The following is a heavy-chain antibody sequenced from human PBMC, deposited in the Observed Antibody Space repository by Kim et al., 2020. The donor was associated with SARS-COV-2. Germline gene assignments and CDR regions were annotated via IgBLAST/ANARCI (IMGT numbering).Heavy chain of an antibody. J-gene: IGHJ4*02. V-gene: IGHV4-59*01. Sequence: SETLSLTCTVSGDSISSYYWSWIRQPPGKGLEWIGYIYYSGSTNYNPSLKSRVTISVDTSKNQFSLKLSSVTAADTAVYYCARTLGYCSSTSCDYPFDYWGQGTLVTVSS. CDR1: GDSISSYY. D-gene: IGHD2-2*01. CDR3: ARTLGYCSSTSCDYPFDY. CDR2: IYYSGST.